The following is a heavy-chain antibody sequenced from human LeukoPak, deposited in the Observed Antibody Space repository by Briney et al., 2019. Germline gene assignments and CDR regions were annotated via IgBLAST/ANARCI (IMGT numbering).Heavy chain of an antibody. Sequence: ASVKVSCKASGGTFSSYAISWVRQAPGQGLEWMGGIIPIFGTANYAQKFQGRVTITADKSTSTAYMELSSLRSEDTAVYYCARDKTDIVVVPAASTYYYYGMDVWGQGTTVTVSS. D-gene: IGHD2-2*01. CDR2: IIPIFGTA. J-gene: IGHJ6*02. V-gene: IGHV1-69*06. CDR1: GGTFSSYA. CDR3: ARDKTDIVVVPAASTYYYYGMDV.